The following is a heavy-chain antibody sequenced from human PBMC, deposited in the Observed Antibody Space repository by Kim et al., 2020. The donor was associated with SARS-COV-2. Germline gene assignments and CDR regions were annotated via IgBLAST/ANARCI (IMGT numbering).Heavy chain of an antibody. D-gene: IGHD6-19*01. J-gene: IGHJ4*02. Sequence: AASVKGRFTISRDTSTNTVFLQVNSLRAEDTAVYYCAKGSSGWYEDYFDNWGQGTLVTVSS. CDR3: AKGSSGWYEDYFDN. V-gene: IGHV3-23*01.